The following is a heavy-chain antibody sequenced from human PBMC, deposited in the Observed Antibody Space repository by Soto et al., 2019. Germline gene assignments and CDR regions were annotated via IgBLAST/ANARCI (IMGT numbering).Heavy chain of an antibody. CDR3: AKDQQLRPRVENCLDP. V-gene: IGHV3-23*01. J-gene: IGHJ5*02. CDR1: GGKFIGYA. CDR2: ISGSGGST. D-gene: IGHD5-18*01. Sequence: RVWCGVVGGKFIGYAVSRVSQTKGKGLEWVSAISGSGGSTYYADSVKCRFTISRDNSKNTLYLQMNSLRAEDTAVYYCAKDQQLRPRVENCLDPPGERPLLTVPS.